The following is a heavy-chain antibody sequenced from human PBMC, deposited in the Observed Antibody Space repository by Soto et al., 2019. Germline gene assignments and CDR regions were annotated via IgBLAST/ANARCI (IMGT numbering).Heavy chain of an antibody. D-gene: IGHD2-15*01. CDR3: ARAYCSGGSCYYGMDV. CDR2: IYYSGST. J-gene: IGHJ6*02. Sequence: TLSLAFTFSGGSISSCGYYWIWIRHHPGKGLEWIGYIYYSGSTYYNPSLKSRVTISVDTSKNQFSLKLSSVTAADTAVYYCARAYCSGGSCYYGMDVWGQGTTVTVSS. V-gene: IGHV4-31*03. CDR1: GGSISSCGYY.